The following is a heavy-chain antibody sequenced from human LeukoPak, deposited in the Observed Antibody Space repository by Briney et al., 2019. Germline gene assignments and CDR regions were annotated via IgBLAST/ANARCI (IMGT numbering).Heavy chain of an antibody. D-gene: IGHD3-3*01. CDR2: IIPSVST. CDR1: GGSFSAYY. CDR3: ARGLASGYPPIPFDY. V-gene: IGHV4-34*12. J-gene: IGHJ4*02. Sequence: APQSMSLTWVVDGGSFSAYYSSWIRQPPRKGLGWIGAIIPSVSTNYNPSLKTRVTISVDTSKNQVSLKLSSVTAADTAVYYCARGLASGYPPIPFDYWGQGTLVTVSS.